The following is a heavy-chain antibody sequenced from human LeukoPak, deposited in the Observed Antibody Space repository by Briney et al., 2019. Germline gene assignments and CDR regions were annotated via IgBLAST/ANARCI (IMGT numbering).Heavy chain of an antibody. CDR1: GGSLSGYY. Sequence: WEPLSLTCAVYGGSLSGYYWSWIRQPPGKGLEWIGEINHSGSTNYNPSLKSRVTISVDTSKNQFSLKLSSVTAADTAVYYCARSRLLWFRELLDYWGQGTLVTVSS. V-gene: IGHV4-34*01. CDR2: INHSGST. J-gene: IGHJ4*02. CDR3: ARSRLLWFRELLDY. D-gene: IGHD3-10*01.